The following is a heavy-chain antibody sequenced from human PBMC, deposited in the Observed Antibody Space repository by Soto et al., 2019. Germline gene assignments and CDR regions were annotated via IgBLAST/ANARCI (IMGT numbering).Heavy chain of an antibody. V-gene: IGHV1-46*01. D-gene: IGHD2-2*01. CDR3: ARADIVVVPAAIYYYYGMDV. Sequence: QVQLVQSGAEVKKPGASVKVSCKASGYTFTSYYMHWVRQAPGQGLEWMGIINPSGGSTSYAQKFQGRVTMNRDTSTSTVYMELSSMRSEDTAVYYCARADIVVVPAAIYYYYGMDVWGQGTTVTVSS. CDR1: GYTFTSYY. J-gene: IGHJ6*02. CDR2: INPSGGST.